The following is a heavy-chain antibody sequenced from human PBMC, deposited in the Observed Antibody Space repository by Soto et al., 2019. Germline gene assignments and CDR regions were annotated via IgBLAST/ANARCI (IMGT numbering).Heavy chain of an antibody. V-gene: IGHV4-59*01. CDR2: IYYSGST. Sequence: QVQLQESGPGLVKPSETLSLTCTVSGGSISSYYWRWIRQPPGKGLEWIGYIYYSGSTNYNPSLNSRVTTAANTAKCQFYLQLTFVTPVYMAVYYCATVSCGCWFFDYWGQGTLVTVSS. J-gene: IGHJ4*02. CDR1: GGSISSYY. CDR3: ATVSCGCWFFDY. D-gene: IGHD6-19*01.